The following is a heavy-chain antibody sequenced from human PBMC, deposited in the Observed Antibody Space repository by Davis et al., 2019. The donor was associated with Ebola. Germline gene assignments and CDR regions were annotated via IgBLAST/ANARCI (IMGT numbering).Heavy chain of an antibody. Sequence: MPGGSLRLSCTVSGGSISSGDYYWSWIRQPPGKGLEWIGYIYYSGSTNYNPSLKSRVTISVDTSKNQFSLKLSSVTAADTAVYYCARDRGGYREGWFDPWGQGTLVTVSS. J-gene: IGHJ5*02. V-gene: IGHV4-61*08. CDR3: ARDRGGYREGWFDP. CDR2: IYYSGST. CDR1: GGSISSGDYY. D-gene: IGHD1-1*01.